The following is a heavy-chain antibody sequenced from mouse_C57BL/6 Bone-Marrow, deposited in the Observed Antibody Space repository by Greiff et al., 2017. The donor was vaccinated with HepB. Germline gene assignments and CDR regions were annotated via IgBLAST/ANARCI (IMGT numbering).Heavy chain of an antibody. J-gene: IGHJ2*01. Sequence: EVKLQESGGDLVKPGGSLKLSCAASGFTFSSYGMSWVRQTPDKRLEWVATISSGGSYTYYTDRVKGRFAISRDNAKNTLYLQMSSLKSEDTAMCYCASPDGSYDYWGQGTTLTVSS. CDR3: ASPDGSYDY. V-gene: IGHV5-6*01. CDR1: GFTFSSYG. CDR2: ISSGGSYT. D-gene: IGHD2-3*01.